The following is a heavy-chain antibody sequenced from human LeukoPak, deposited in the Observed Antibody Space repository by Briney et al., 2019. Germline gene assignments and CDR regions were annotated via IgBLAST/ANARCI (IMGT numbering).Heavy chain of an antibody. D-gene: IGHD3-3*01. Sequence: SGGSLSLSCAASGFTFSGFDMNWVRQAPGKGLEWISSISTSSSHIYYADSVKGRFTISRDNAKNSLYLQMNSLRADDTAVYWCARDYIAYDPLDYWGQGTLVTVSS. J-gene: IGHJ4*02. CDR1: GFTFSGFD. CDR2: ISTSSSHI. CDR3: ARDYIAYDPLDY. V-gene: IGHV3-21*01.